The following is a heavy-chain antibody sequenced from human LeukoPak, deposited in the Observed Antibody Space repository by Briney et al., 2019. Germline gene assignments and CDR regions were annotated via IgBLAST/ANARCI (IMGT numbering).Heavy chain of an antibody. J-gene: IGHJ4*02. CDR3: ARVEKYQVHQLLPYLLFDY. V-gene: IGHV4-59*08. CDR2: IYYSGST. Sequence: PSETLSLTCTVSGGSISSYYWSWIRQPPGKGLEWIGYIYYSGSTNYNPSLKSRVSISVDTSKNQFSLKLSSVTAADTAVYYCARVEKYQVHQLLPYLLFDYWGQGTLVTVSS. D-gene: IGHD2-2*01. CDR1: GGSISSYY.